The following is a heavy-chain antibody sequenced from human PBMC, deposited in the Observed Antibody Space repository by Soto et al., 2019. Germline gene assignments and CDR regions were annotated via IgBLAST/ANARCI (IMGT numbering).Heavy chain of an antibody. V-gene: IGHV4-39*01. Sequence: PSETLSLTCTVSGGSISSSSYYWGWIRQPPGKGLEWIGSIYYSGSTYYNPSLKSRVTISVDTSKNQFSLKLSSVTAADTAVYYCARHVVAAAGTDYYYGMDGWGQGTTVTVAS. CDR2: IYYSGST. CDR1: GGSISSSSYY. CDR3: ARHVVAAAGTDYYYGMDG. D-gene: IGHD6-13*01. J-gene: IGHJ6*01.